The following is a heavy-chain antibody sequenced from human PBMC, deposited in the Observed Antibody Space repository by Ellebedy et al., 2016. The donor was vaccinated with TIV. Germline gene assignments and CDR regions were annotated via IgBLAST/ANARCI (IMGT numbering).Heavy chain of an antibody. V-gene: IGHV3-64D*09. CDR3: IFKGMSARLY. CDR1: GFTFSTYA. Sequence: PGGSLRLSCSASGFTFSTYAIHWVRQAPGKGLEYVSAISGDGVRTYYADSVKGRFTISRDNSQNMVFLQMSSLRAEDTAVYYCIFKGMSARLYWGQGTLVTVSS. D-gene: IGHD6-6*01. J-gene: IGHJ1*01. CDR2: ISGDGVRT.